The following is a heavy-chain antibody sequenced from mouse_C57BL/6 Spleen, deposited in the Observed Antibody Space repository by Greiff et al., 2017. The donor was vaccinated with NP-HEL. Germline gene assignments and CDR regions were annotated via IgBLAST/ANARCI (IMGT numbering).Heavy chain of an antibody. CDR1: GYTFTSYW. D-gene: IGHD4-1*01. J-gene: IGHJ4*01. CDR2: IDPSDSYT. CDR3: ARSENSTGAMDY. Sequence: QVQLQQPGAELVMPGASVKLSCKASGYTFTSYWMHWVKQRPGQGLEWIGEIDPSDSYTNYNQKFKGKSTLTVDKSSSTAYMQLSSLTSEDSAVYYCARSENSTGAMDYWGQGTSVTVSS. V-gene: IGHV1-69*01.